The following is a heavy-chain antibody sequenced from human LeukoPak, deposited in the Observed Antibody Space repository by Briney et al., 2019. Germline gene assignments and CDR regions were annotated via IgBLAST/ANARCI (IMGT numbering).Heavy chain of an antibody. Sequence: SETLSLTCTVSGGSISSSSYYWGWIRQPPGKGLERIGSIYYSGSTYYNPSLKSRVTISVDTSKNQFSLKLSSVTAADTAVYYCARDEYYYDSSGYLNWFDPWGQGTLVTVSS. CDR2: IYYSGST. V-gene: IGHV4-39*07. J-gene: IGHJ5*02. CDR3: ARDEYYYDSSGYLNWFDP. D-gene: IGHD3-22*01. CDR1: GGSISSSSYY.